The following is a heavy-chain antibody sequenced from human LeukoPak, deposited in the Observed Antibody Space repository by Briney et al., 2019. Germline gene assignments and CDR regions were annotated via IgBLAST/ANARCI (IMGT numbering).Heavy chain of an antibody. D-gene: IGHD3-22*01. Sequence: PSETLSLTCTVSGGSISSGSYYWSWTRQPAGKGLEWIGRIYTSGSTNYNPSLKSRVTISVDTSKNQFSLKLSSVTAADTAVYYCARGLFYYDSSGHSNYFDYWGQGTLVTVFS. V-gene: IGHV4-61*02. J-gene: IGHJ4*02. CDR2: IYTSGST. CDR3: ARGLFYYDSSGHSNYFDY. CDR1: GGSISSGSYY.